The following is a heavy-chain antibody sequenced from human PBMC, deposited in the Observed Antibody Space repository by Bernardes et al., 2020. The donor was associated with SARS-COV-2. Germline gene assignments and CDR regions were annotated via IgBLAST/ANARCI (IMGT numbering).Heavy chain of an antibody. CDR3: ARVPDDSSGSAP. Sequence: GSLRLSCAASGFTFSSYGMHWVRQAPGKGLEWVAVISYDGSNKYYADSVKGRFTISRDNSKNTLYLQMNSLRAEDTAVYYCARVPDDSSGSAPWGQGTLVTVSS. CDR1: GFTFSSYG. V-gene: IGHV3-30*03. J-gene: IGHJ5*02. CDR2: ISYDGSNK. D-gene: IGHD3-22*01.